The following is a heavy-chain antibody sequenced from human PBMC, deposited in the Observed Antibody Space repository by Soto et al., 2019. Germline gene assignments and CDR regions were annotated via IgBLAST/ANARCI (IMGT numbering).Heavy chain of an antibody. CDR1: GYSSTNFH. V-gene: IGHV1-46*01. CDR3: VRATTVSFDS. Sequence: ASVKVSCKASGYSSTNFHIHWVRQAPGQGLEWMGMIDPSGGITRDAQRLQGRITMTRDASTSTVYMLFLHLNSLTVEDTAPYFCVRATTVSFDSWGQGTQVTVSS. J-gene: IGHJ4*02. D-gene: IGHD1-1*01. CDR2: IDPSGGIT.